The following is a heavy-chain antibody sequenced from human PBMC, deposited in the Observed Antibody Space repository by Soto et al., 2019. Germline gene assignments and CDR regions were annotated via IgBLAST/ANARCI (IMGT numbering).Heavy chain of an antibody. D-gene: IGHD6-19*01. CDR2: IDTYGSAT. Sequence: GGSLSLSCTASGFTFSSYWMHWVRQAPGKGLVWVSRIDTYGSATKYADSVRGRFTISRDNANNTMSLQMNSLRAEDTAVYYCARVLKSSGWDNDVFDIWGQGTMVTVSS. CDR1: GFTFSSYW. CDR3: ARVLKSSGWDNDVFDI. V-gene: IGHV3-74*03. J-gene: IGHJ3*02.